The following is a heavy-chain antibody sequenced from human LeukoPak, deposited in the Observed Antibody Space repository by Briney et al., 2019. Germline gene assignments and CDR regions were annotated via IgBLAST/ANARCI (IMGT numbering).Heavy chain of an antibody. J-gene: IGHJ3*02. V-gene: IGHV1-18*01. CDR3: AREKLLWFRESGDAFDI. CDR1: GYTFTSYG. Sequence: ASVKVSCKASGYTFTSYGISWVRQAPGQGLEWMGWISAYNGNTNYAQKLQGRVTMTTDTSTSTAYMELRSLRSDDTAVYYCAREKLLWFRESGDAFDIWGQGTMVTVSS. D-gene: IGHD3-10*01. CDR2: ISAYNGNT.